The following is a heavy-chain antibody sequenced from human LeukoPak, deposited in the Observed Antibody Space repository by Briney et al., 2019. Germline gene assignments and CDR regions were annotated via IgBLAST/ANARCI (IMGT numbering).Heavy chain of an antibody. J-gene: IGHJ4*02. CDR3: ARKAYSSSWQTSVGLDY. Sequence: NPGGSLRLSCAASGFTFNDCSMNWVRQAPGKGLEWVSSISSGSSHIYYADSVKGRFTISRDNAKNSLYLQMNSLRAEDTAVYYCARKAYSSSWQTSVGLDYWGQGTLVTVSS. D-gene: IGHD6-13*01. V-gene: IGHV3-21*01. CDR1: GFTFNDCS. CDR2: ISSGSSHI.